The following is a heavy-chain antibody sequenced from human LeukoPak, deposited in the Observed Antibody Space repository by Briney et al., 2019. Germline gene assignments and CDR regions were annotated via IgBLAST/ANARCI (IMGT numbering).Heavy chain of an antibody. CDR1: GFTFSSYG. CDR2: IKEDGSAK. CDR3: ARGGVRTYYYDSSGSHTPYNWFDP. V-gene: IGHV3-7*03. D-gene: IGHD3-22*01. J-gene: IGHJ5*02. Sequence: PGESLRLSCAASGFTFSSYGMHWVRQAPGKGLEWVANIKEDGSAKYYVDSVKGRFTISRDNAKNSLYLQMNSLRAEDTAVYYCARGGVRTYYYDSSGSHTPYNWFDPWGRGTLVTVSS.